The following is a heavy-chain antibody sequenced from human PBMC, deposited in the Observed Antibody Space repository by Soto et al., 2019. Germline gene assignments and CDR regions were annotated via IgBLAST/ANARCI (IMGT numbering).Heavy chain of an antibody. V-gene: IGHV3-66*01. CDR3: ARDFVVPGAMGGYYYYYGMDV. D-gene: IGHD2-2*01. CDR2: IYSGGST. Sequence: GGSLRLSCAASGFTVSSNYMSWVRQAPGKGLEWVSVIYSGGSTYYADSVKGRFTISRDNSKNTLYLQMNSLRAEDTAVYYCARDFVVPGAMGGYYYYYGMDVWGQGTTVTVSS. J-gene: IGHJ6*02. CDR1: GFTVSSNY.